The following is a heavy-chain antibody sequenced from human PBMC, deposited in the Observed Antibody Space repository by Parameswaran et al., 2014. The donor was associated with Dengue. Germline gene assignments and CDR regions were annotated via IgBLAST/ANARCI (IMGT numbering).Heavy chain of an antibody. J-gene: IGHJ6*02. V-gene: IGHV3-30-3*01. D-gene: IGHD3-3*01. CDR3: ARDDYDFWRGYYTGKLGSYYGMDV. CDR2: ISYDGTNK. Sequence: VRQAPGKGLEWVALISYDGTNKYYADSVKGRFTISRDNSKNTLYLQMNSLRAEDTAVYYCARDDYDFWRGYYTGKLGSYYGMDVWGQGTTVTVSS.